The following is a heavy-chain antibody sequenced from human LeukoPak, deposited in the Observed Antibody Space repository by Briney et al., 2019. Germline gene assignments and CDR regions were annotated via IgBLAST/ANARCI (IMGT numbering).Heavy chain of an antibody. Sequence: SETLSLTCTVSGYSISSGYYWGWIRQPPGKGLEWIGSIYHSGSTYYNPSLKSRVTISVDTSKNQFSLKLSSVTAADTAVYYCARTYSGYDNYFDYWGQGTLVTVSP. CDR1: GYSISSGYY. V-gene: IGHV4-38-2*02. CDR2: IYHSGST. CDR3: ARTYSGYDNYFDY. D-gene: IGHD5-12*01. J-gene: IGHJ4*02.